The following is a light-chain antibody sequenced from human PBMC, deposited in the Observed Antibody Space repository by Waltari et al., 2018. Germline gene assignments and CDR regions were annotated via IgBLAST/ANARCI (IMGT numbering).Light chain of an antibody. CDR1: SSDVGGYNY. V-gene: IGLV2-11*01. Sequence: QSALTQPRSVSGSPGQSVTISCTGTSSDVGGYNYVSWYQQHPGKAPKLMIYDVSKRPSGLPDRRSGSKSGNTASLTISGLQAEDEADYYCCSYAGSYTYVFGTGTKVTVL. CDR2: DVS. CDR3: CSYAGSYTYV. J-gene: IGLJ1*01.